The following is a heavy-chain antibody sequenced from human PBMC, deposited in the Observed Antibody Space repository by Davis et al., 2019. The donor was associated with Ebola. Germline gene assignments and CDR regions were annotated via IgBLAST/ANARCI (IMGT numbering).Heavy chain of an antibody. Sequence: PGGSLRLSCAASGFTFSSYSMNWVRQAPGKGLEWVAVISYDGSNKYYADSVKGRFTISRDNSKNTLYLQMNSLRAEDTAVYYCARVIVWPAVWGQGTLVTVSS. V-gene: IGHV3-30*03. CDR1: GFTFSSYS. CDR2: ISYDGSNK. CDR3: ARVIVWPAV. J-gene: IGHJ4*02. D-gene: IGHD1-26*01.